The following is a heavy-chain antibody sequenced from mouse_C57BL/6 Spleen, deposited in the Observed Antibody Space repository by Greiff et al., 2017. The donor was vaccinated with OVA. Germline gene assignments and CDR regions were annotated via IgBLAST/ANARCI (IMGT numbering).Heavy chain of an antibody. J-gene: IGHJ2*01. CDR1: GYTFTDYE. V-gene: IGHV1-15*01. CDR2: IDPETGGT. CDR3: TRGDGNYETYFDY. D-gene: IGHD2-1*01. Sequence: QVQLKQSGAELVRPGASVTLSCKASGYTFTDYEMHWVKQTPVHGLEWIGAIDPETGGTAYNQKFKGKAILTADKSSSTAYMELRSLTSEDSAVYYCTRGDGNYETYFDYWGQGTTLTVSS.